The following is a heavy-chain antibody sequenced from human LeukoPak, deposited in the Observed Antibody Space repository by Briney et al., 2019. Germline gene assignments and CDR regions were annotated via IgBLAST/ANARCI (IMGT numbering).Heavy chain of an antibody. CDR3: ARDYYSGIPGWFDP. CDR1: GFYFSRNW. Sequence: GGSLRLSCAASGFYFSRNWMTWVRQAPGKGLEWVANIKEDGSEKEYVDSVKGRFTISRDNADNSLYLQMNSLRAEDTAVYYCARDYYSGIPGWFDPWGQGTLVTVSS. J-gene: IGHJ5*02. V-gene: IGHV3-7*01. CDR2: IKEDGSEK. D-gene: IGHD1-26*01.